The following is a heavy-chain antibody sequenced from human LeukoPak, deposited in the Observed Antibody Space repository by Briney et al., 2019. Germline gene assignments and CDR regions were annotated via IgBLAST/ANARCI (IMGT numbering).Heavy chain of an antibody. V-gene: IGHV4-34*01. Sequence: SETLSLTCTVSGDSINTYYWIWIRQPPGKGLEWIGEINHSGSTNYNPSLKSRVTISVDTSKNQFSLKLSSVTAADTAVYYCARSNYYGSGSLWGQGTLVTVSS. CDR3: ARSNYYGSGSL. CDR2: INHSGST. J-gene: IGHJ4*02. CDR1: GDSINTYY. D-gene: IGHD3-10*01.